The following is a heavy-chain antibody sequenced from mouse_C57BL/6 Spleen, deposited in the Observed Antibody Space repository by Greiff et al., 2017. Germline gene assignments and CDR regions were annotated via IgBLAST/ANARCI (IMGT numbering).Heavy chain of an antibody. CDR3: TRGDYDGRAWFAY. J-gene: IGHJ3*01. V-gene: IGHV1-5*01. Sequence: VQLQQSGTVLARPGASVKMSCKTSGYTFTSYWMHWVKQRPGQGLDWLGAIYPGNSDTSYNQKFKGKAKLTAVTSASTAYMELSSLTNEDSAVYYCTRGDYDGRAWFAYWGQGTLVTVSA. CDR1: GYTFTSYW. D-gene: IGHD2-4*01. CDR2: IYPGNSDT.